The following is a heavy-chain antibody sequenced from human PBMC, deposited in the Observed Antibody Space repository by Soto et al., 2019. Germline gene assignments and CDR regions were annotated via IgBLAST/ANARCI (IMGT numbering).Heavy chain of an antibody. D-gene: IGHD3-10*01. CDR2: ISVSGGST. CDR3: ARRRYYGSGSYLGAIDP. V-gene: IGHV3-23*01. CDR1: GFTFSSYA. Sequence: GGALRLSCAASGFTFSSYAMIWVRQAPGKGLEWVSAISVSGGSTYYADSVKGRFTISRDNSKNTLYLQMNSLRAEDTAVYYCARRRYYGSGSYLGAIDPWGQGTLVTVSS. J-gene: IGHJ5*02.